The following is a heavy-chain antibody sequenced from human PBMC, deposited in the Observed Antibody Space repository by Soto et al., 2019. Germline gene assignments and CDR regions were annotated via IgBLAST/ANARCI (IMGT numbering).Heavy chain of an antibody. CDR1: GFTVSSNY. J-gene: IGHJ3*02. D-gene: IGHD3-16*01. Sequence: GGSLRLSCAASGFTVSSNYMSWVRQAPGKGLEWVSVIYSGGSTYYADSVKGRFTISRDNSKNTLYLQMNSLRAEDTAVYYCARDQSYDYIWGSYGNMDAFDIWGQGTMVTVSS. CDR2: IYSGGST. CDR3: ARDQSYDYIWGSYGNMDAFDI. V-gene: IGHV3-66*01.